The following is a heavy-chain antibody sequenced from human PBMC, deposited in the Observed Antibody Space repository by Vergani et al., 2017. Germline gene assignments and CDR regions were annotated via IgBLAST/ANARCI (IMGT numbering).Heavy chain of an antibody. J-gene: IGHJ6*03. Sequence: QVQLQESGPGLVKPSQTLSLTCTVSGGSISSGSYYWSWIRQPAGKGLEWIGRIYTSGNTNYNPSLKSRVTISVDTSKNTFSLKLSSVTAADTAVYYCARESIVVVPAAIADYYYYYMDVWGKGTTVTVSS. D-gene: IGHD2-2*01. CDR2: IYTSGNT. V-gene: IGHV4-61*02. CDR3: ARESIVVVPAAIADYYYYYMDV. CDR1: GGSISSGSYY.